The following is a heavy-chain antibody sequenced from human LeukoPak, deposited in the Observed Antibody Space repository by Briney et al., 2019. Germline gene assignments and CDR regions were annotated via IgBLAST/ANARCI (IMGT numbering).Heavy chain of an antibody. V-gene: IGHV4-59*08. J-gene: IGHJ5*02. CDR3: ARRAQGYYDSSGYLNWFDP. CDR1: GGSISSYY. D-gene: IGHD3-22*01. Sequence: SETLSLTCTVSGGSISSYYWSWIRQPPGKGLEWIGYIYYSGSTNYNPSLKSRVTISVDTSKNQFSLKLSSVTAADTAVYYCARRAQGYYDSSGYLNWFDPWGQGTLVTASS. CDR2: IYYSGST.